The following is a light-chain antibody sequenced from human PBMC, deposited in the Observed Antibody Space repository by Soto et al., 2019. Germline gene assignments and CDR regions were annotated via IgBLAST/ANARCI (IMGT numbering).Light chain of an antibody. CDR1: QTISSW. V-gene: IGKV1-5*03. CDR3: QQRSNRPLP. CDR2: KAS. J-gene: IGKJ5*01. Sequence: DIQTAQSPSTQSGSVGDRVTITCRASQTISSWLAWYQQKPGKAPKLLIYKASTLKSGVPSRFSGSGSGTEFTLTISSLDPEYFAVFYCQQRSNRPLPFGQGTRLEN.